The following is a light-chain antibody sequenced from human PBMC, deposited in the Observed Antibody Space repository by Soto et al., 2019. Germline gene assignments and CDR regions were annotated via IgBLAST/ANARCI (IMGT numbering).Light chain of an antibody. V-gene: IGLV2-14*03. J-gene: IGLJ1*01. CDR1: SSDVGGYNF. CDR3: CSYTSSSTHV. CDR2: DVN. Sequence: QSALTQPASVSGSPGQSITISCTGTSSDVGGYNFVSWHQQHPGKVPKLMIFDVNRRPSGVSDRFSGSKSGNTASLTISGLQAEDEGDYYCCSYTSSSTHVFGRGTKLTVL.